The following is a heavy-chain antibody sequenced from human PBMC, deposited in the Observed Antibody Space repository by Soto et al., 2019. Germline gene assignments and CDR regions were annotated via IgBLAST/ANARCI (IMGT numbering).Heavy chain of an antibody. CDR3: AGSILSCYSWFVSCIDY. J-gene: IGHJ4*02. V-gene: IGHV3-30*03. CDR2: ISYDGSNK. D-gene: IGHD2-15*01. CDR1: GFTFSSYG. Sequence: QVQLVESGGGVVQPGRSLRLSCAASGFTFSSYGMHWVRQAPGKGLEWVAVISYDGSNKYYADSVKGRFTISRDNSKDTLYLQMNSLRAEDTAVSYCAGSILSCYSWFVSCIDYWGQGTLVTVSS.